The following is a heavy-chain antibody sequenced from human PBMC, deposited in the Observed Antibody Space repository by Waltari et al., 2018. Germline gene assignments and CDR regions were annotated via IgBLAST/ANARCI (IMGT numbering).Heavy chain of an antibody. Sequence: QVQLVQSGAEVKKPGASVKVSCKASGYTFTSYGISWVRQAPGQGLEWMGWISAYNGNTNYAQKLQGRGTMTTDTSTSTAYMGLRSLRSDDTAVYYCARAKGDCSSTSCYKGYYYYGMDVWGQGTTVTVSS. CDR2: ISAYNGNT. CDR3: ARAKGDCSSTSCYKGYYYYGMDV. D-gene: IGHD2-2*02. CDR1: GYTFTSYG. J-gene: IGHJ6*02. V-gene: IGHV1-18*04.